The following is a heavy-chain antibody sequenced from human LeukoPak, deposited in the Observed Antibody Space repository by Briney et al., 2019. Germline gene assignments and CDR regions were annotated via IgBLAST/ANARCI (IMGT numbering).Heavy chain of an antibody. V-gene: IGHV3-69-1*01. D-gene: IGHD5-12*01. Sequence: GGSLRLSCAASGFTVSDNNMIWVRQAPGKGLEWVSSISSSSYIYYADSVKGRFTISRDNAKNSLYLQMNSLRAEDTAVYYCARVRSGYDFDYWGQGTLVTVSS. CDR1: GFTVSDNN. CDR2: ISSSSYI. J-gene: IGHJ4*02. CDR3: ARVRSGYDFDY.